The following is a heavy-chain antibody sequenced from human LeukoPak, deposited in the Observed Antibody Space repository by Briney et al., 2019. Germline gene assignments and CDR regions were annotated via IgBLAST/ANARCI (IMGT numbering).Heavy chain of an antibody. CDR2: IRSKAYGGTT. Sequence: GGSLRLSCTASGFTFGDYAMSWVRQAPGKGLEWVGFIRSKAYGGTTEYAASVKGRFNLSSDDSNSIAYLQMNSLKTEDTAVYYCPSDRVGATFAYWGQGTLLTVSS. CDR1: GFTFGDYA. J-gene: IGHJ4*02. CDR3: PSDRVGATFAY. D-gene: IGHD1-26*01. V-gene: IGHV3-49*04.